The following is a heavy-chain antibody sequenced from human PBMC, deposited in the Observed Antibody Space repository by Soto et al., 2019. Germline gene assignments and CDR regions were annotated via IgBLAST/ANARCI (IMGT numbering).Heavy chain of an antibody. Sequence: EVQLVESGRGLVKPGGSLRLSCAASGFTFSSYSMNWVRQAPGKGLEWVSSISSSSSYIYYADSVKGRFTISRDNAKNSLYLQMNSLRAEDTAVYYCARDGDSGPPGYYYYYYGMDVWGQGTTVTVSS. CDR1: GFTFSSYS. V-gene: IGHV3-21*01. CDR3: ARDGDSGPPGYYYYYYGMDV. CDR2: ISSSSSYI. D-gene: IGHD5-12*01. J-gene: IGHJ6*02.